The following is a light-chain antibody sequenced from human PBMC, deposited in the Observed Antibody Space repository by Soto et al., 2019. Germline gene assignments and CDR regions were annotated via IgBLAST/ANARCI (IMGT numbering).Light chain of an antibody. V-gene: IGLV6-57*04. CDR2: EDN. J-gene: IGLJ3*02. Sequence: NFMLTQPHSVSESPWKTVTISCTRSSGSIASNYVQWYQQRPGSAPTTVIYEDNQRPSGVPDRFSGSIDSSSNSASLTISRLKTEDEADYYCQSYHSSNVVFGGGTKLTVL. CDR1: SGSIASNY. CDR3: QSYHSSNVV.